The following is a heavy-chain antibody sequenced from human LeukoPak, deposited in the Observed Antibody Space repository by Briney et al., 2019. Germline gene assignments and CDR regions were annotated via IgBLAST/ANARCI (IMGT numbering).Heavy chain of an antibody. CDR3: ASGVNPTYYYGTGAFDI. Sequence: ASVKVSCKASGYTFTSYAMHWVRQAPGQRLEWMGWINAGNGNTKYSQEFQGRVTITRDTSASTAYMELNSLRSEDMAVYYCASGVNPTYYYGTGAFDIRGQGTIVTVSS. CDR2: INAGNGNT. D-gene: IGHD3-10*01. J-gene: IGHJ3*02. V-gene: IGHV1-3*03. CDR1: GYTFTSYA.